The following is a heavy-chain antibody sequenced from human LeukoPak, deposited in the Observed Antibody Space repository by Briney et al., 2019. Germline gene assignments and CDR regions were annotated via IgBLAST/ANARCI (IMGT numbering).Heavy chain of an antibody. Sequence: GGSLRLSCAASGFTVSNNYMTWVRQAPGKGLEWVSVIYSGGGTYYADSVKGRFTISRDNSKNTLYLQMNSLRAEDTAVYYCAKSRRITIFGVVITDYYYYGMDVWGQGTTVTVSS. V-gene: IGHV3-53*01. J-gene: IGHJ6*02. CDR2: IYSGGGT. CDR1: GFTVSNNY. D-gene: IGHD3-3*01. CDR3: AKSRRITIFGVVITDYYYYGMDV.